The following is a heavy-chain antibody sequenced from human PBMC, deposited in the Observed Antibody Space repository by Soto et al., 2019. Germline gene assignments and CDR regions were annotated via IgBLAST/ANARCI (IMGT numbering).Heavy chain of an antibody. CDR1: GFTFSSYA. CDR2: ISSNGGST. D-gene: IGHD2-15*01. V-gene: IGHV3-64D*08. Sequence: GGSLRLSCSASGFTFSSYAMHWVRQAPGKGLEYVSAISSNGGSTYYADSVKGRFTISRDNSKNTLYLQMSSLRAEDTAVYYCVKGGEVVVAAYFDYWGQGTLVTVSS. J-gene: IGHJ4*02. CDR3: VKGGEVVVAAYFDY.